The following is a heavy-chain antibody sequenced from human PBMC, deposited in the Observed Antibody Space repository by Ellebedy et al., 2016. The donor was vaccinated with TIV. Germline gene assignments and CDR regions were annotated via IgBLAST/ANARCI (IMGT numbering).Heavy chain of an antibody. CDR1: GYTFTSYD. J-gene: IGHJ6*02. D-gene: IGHD3-10*01. CDR2: INPNSGNT. Sequence: AASVKVSCKASGYTFTSYDINWVRQATGQGLQWMGWINPNSGNTGYAQKFQGRVTMTRNTSISTAYMEMRSLKSEDTAVYYCARGFDGSGSYYYYGMDVWGQGTRVTVSS. CDR3: ARGFDGSGSYYYYGMDV. V-gene: IGHV1-8*01.